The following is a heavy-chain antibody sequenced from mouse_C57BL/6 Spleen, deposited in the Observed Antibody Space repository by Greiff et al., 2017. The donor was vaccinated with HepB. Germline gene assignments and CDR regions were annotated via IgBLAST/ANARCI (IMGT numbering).Heavy chain of an antibody. J-gene: IGHJ3*01. CDR2: IYPGDGDT. CDR1: GYAFSSYW. CDR3: ARGSPAWFAY. V-gene: IGHV1-80*01. D-gene: IGHD1-1*01. Sequence: VQLVESGAELVKPGASVKISCKASGYAFSSYWMNWVKQRPGKGLEWIGQIYPGDGDTNYNGKFKGKATLTADKSSSTAYMQLSSLTSEDSAVYFCARGSPAWFAYWGQGTLVTVSA.